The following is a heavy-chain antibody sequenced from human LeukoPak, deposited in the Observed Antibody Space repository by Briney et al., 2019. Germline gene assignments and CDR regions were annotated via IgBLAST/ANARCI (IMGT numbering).Heavy chain of an antibody. CDR2: IKHNGST. Sequence: KPSETLSLTCAVYGGSFSGYYWSWIRQPPGKGLEWIGEIKHNGSTNYNPSLKSRVTISVDTSKNQFSLKLSSVTAADTAVYYCARSRYYDYVWGSYRQAPTYYFDYWGQGTLVTVSS. CDR1: GGSFSGYY. J-gene: IGHJ4*02. V-gene: IGHV4-34*01. CDR3: ARSRYYDYVWGSYRQAPTYYFDY. D-gene: IGHD3-16*02.